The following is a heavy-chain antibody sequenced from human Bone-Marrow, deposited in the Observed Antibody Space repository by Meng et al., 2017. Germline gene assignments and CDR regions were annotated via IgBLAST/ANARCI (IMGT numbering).Heavy chain of an antibody. V-gene: IGHV4-30-4*01. CDR3: GRDQGRELINH. D-gene: IGHD1-7*01. CDR1: GGSISSGDYY. J-gene: IGHJ4*02. Sequence: QVQLQESGPGLVTPSQTLSLTCTVSGGSISSGDYYWTWIRQPPGKSLEWIGYIYYSGSTYYNPSLNSRLTISVDTSKNQFSLKLSSVTAADTAVYYCGRDQGRELINHWGQGTLVTVSS. CDR2: IYYSGST.